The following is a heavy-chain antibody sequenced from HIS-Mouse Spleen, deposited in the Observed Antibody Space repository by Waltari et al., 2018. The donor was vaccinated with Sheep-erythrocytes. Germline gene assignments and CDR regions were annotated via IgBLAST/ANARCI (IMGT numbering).Heavy chain of an antibody. CDR1: GFTFSSYG. CDR2: ISYDGMTK. V-gene: IGHV3-30*03. Sequence: QVQLVESGGGVVQPGRSLRLSCAASGFTFSSYGMHWVRQAPGKGLEWVAVISYDGMTKYYADSVKGRFTISRDNSKNTLYLQMNSLRAEDTAVYYCATSSSGYGDYWGQGTLVTVSS. CDR3: ATSSSGYGDY. J-gene: IGHJ4*02. D-gene: IGHD5-12*01.